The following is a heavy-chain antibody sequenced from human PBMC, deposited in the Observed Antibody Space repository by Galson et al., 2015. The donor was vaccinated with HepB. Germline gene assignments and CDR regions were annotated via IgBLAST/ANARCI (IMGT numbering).Heavy chain of an antibody. CDR1: GDSISNDRW. Sequence: TLSLTCAVSGDSISNDRWWSWVRQPPGEGLEWIGEAYHSGGTNYRPSLKSRVTISVDKSKNQFSLKLTSVTAADTAVYYCARAKEGRGYFDYWGQGTLVTFSS. V-gene: IGHV4-4*02. D-gene: IGHD3-10*01. CDR3: ARAKEGRGYFDY. CDR2: AYHSGGT. J-gene: IGHJ4*02.